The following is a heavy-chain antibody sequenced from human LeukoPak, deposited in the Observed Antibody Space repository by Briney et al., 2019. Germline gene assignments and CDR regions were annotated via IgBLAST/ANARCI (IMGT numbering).Heavy chain of an antibody. Sequence: SQTLSLTCAISGGRLSSYCVTWIWLTPSPARAVVWLGRTYYRTKWYNGYAVSLKGPVTINTYASKKQFSLQLTSVTPEDTAMYHCARGNGYPFDYWGQGTLVTVSS. CDR2: TYYRTKWYN. CDR3: ARGNGYPFDY. V-gene: IGHV6-1*01. J-gene: IGHJ4*02. D-gene: IGHD3-16*01. CDR1: GGRLSSYCVT.